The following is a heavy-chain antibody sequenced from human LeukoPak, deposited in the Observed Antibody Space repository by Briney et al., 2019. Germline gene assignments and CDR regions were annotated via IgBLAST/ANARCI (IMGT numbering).Heavy chain of an antibody. J-gene: IGHJ4*02. V-gene: IGHV4-31*03. Sequence: SQTLSLTCTVSGGSISSSGYYWSWIRQRPGKGLEWVGYIYYNGNTYYNPSLKSRIAISVDTSENQFSLRLTSVTAADTAVYYCVRDGGTVTHFDYWGQGTLVTVSS. CDR2: IYYNGNT. D-gene: IGHD4-17*01. CDR1: GGSISSSGYY. CDR3: VRDGGTVTHFDY.